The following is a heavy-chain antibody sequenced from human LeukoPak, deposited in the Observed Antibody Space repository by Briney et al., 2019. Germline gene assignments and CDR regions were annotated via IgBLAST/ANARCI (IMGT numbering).Heavy chain of an antibody. CDR2: INPNSGDT. V-gene: IGHV1-2*02. D-gene: IGHD6-19*01. CDR3: ARVRVEQWLTNFDY. J-gene: IGHJ4*02. CDR1: GYAFTDYY. Sequence: ASVKVSCKASGYAFTDYYMHWVRQAPGQGLEWMGWINPNSGDTNYAQKFQGRVTMTRDTSISTAYMELSRLRSDDTAVYYCARVRVEQWLTNFDYWGQGTLVTVSS.